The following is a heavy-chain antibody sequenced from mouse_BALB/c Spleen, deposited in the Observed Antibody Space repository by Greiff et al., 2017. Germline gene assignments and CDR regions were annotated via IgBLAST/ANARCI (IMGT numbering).Heavy chain of an antibody. D-gene: IGHD2-1*01. CDR3: ATYGNPY. CDR1: GFTFSSFG. J-gene: IGHJ2*01. V-gene: IGHV5-17*02. Sequence: EVNVVESGGGLVQPGGSRKLSCAASGFTFSSFGMHWVRQAPEKGLEWVAYISSGSSTIYYADTVKGRFTISRDNPKNTLFLQMTSLRSEDTAMYYCATYGNPYWGQGTTLTVSS. CDR2: ISSGSSTI.